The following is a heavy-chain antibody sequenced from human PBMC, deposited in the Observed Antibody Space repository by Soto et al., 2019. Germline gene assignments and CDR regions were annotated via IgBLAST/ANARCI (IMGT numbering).Heavy chain of an antibody. J-gene: IGHJ5*02. D-gene: IGHD5-12*01. V-gene: IGHV4-4*07. CDR3: ARKGYDGGWFDP. Sequence: WATLSLTCIVTGAYISSHYWSWLRQPAGKGLEWIGRIYTSGSTIYNPSLKSRITMSVDTSKNQFSLRLTSVTAADTAIYYCARKGYDGGWFDPWGQGTLVTVSS. CDR2: IYTSGST. CDR1: GAYISSHY.